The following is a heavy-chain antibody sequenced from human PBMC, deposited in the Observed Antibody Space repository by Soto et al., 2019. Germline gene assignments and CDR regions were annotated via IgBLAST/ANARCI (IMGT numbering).Heavy chain of an antibody. V-gene: IGHV4-34*01. CDR2: INHSGST. Sequence: QVQLQQWGAGLLKPSETLSLTCAVYGGSFTGYYWSWIRQPPGKGLEWIGEINHSGSTNYNPSLKGRVTISVDTSTNQFALKLSSVTAADTAVYDCARTRTNYGMDVWGQGTNVTVSS. D-gene: IGHD2-2*01. CDR1: GGSFTGYY. J-gene: IGHJ6*01. CDR3: ARTRTNYGMDV.